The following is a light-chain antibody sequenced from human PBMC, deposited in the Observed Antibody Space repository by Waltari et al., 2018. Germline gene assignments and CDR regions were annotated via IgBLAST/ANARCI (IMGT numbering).Light chain of an antibody. Sequence: DIQLTQSPSFLSASVGDRVTITCRSSQGISNHLAWYQQKGAKAPKLLIHTASTLEGGVPSRFSGSGSGTEFALTISSLQPEEFATYYCQQRNGYPITFGQGTRLEIK. CDR3: QQRNGYPIT. CDR2: TAS. CDR1: QGISNH. J-gene: IGKJ5*01. V-gene: IGKV1-9*01.